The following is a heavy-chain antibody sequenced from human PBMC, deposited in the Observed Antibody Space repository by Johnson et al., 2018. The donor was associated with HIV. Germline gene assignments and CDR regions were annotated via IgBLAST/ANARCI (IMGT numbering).Heavy chain of an antibody. D-gene: IGHD6-6*01. CDR3: ARGNSVAARRGAFDI. CDR2: MSYDGSSK. Sequence: MQLVESGGGLVQPGGSLRLSCAASGFTFSSNPMHWVHQAPGKGLEWVAVMSYDGSSKFYPNSLKGRFSISRDNSKNTLCLQMNSLRPEDTAVFYCARGNSVAARRGAFDIWGQGTMVTVSS. CDR1: GFTFSSNP. J-gene: IGHJ3*02. V-gene: IGHV3-30*04.